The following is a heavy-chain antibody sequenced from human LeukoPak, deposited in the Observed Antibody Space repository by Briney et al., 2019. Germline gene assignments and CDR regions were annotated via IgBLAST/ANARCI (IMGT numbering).Heavy chain of an antibody. J-gene: IGHJ6*02. D-gene: IGHD2-2*01. Sequence: SVNVSCKASGGTFSSYAISWVRQAPGQGLEWMGGIIPIFGTANYAQKFQGRVTITADESTSTAYMELSSLRSEDTAVYYCARVEGYCSSTSCYYGMDVWSQGTTVTVSS. CDR1: GGTFSSYA. V-gene: IGHV1-69*13. CDR2: IIPIFGTA. CDR3: ARVEGYCSSTSCYYGMDV.